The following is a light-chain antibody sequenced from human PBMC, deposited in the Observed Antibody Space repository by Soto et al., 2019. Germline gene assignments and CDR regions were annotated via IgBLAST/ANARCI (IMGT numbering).Light chain of an antibody. CDR3: QTWGAGTHVL. Sequence: QPVLTQSPSASASLGASVRLTRTLNSVHSSVASAWHQQQPEKGPRYLMKVNSDGSHYKGDGIPDRFSGSSSGAERYLTISSLQFEDEADYYCQTWGAGTHVLFGGGTKVTVL. CDR1: SVHSSVA. J-gene: IGLJ2*01. V-gene: IGLV4-69*01. CDR2: VNSDGSH.